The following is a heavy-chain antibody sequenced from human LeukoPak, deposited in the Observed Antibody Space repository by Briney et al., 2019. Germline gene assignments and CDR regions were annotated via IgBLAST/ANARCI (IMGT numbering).Heavy chain of an antibody. CDR2: MNHSGST. J-gene: IGHJ6*03. Sequence: SETLSLTCAVYGGSFSGYYWSWIRQPPGKGLEWIGEMNHSGSTNYNPSLKSRVTISVDTSKNQFSLKLSSVTAADTAVYYCARKTGAIGEYSRLWPYYYYYYMDVWGKGTTVTVSS. CDR1: GGSFSGYY. CDR3: ARKTGAIGEYSRLWPYYYYYYMDV. V-gene: IGHV4-34*01. D-gene: IGHD6-6*01.